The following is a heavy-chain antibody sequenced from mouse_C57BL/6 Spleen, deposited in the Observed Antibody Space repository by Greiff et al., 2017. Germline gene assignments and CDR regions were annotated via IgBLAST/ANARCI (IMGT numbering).Heavy chain of an antibody. CDR1: GFSLTSYG. CDR3: AKADWDGYAMDY. CDR2: IWRGGST. J-gene: IGHJ4*01. D-gene: IGHD4-1*01. V-gene: IGHV2-5*01. Sequence: VKLVESGPGLVQPSQSLSITCTVSGFSLTSYGVHWVRQSPGKGLEWLGVIWRGGSTDYNAAFMSRLSITKDNSKSQVFFKMNSLQADDTAIYYCAKADWDGYAMDYWGQGTSVTVSS.